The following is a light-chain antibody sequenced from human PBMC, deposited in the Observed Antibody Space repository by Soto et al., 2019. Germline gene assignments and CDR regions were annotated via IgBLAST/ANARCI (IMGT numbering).Light chain of an antibody. Sequence: EIVLTQSPGTLSLSPGERATLSCRASQSVGSNFLAWYQQKPGQAPRLVVYDASRRATGIPDRFSGSGSGTDFTLTISRLEPDDFAVYYCQQYGRSPRTFGQGTKVEIK. CDR1: QSVGSNF. V-gene: IGKV3-20*01. CDR2: DAS. J-gene: IGKJ1*01. CDR3: QQYGRSPRT.